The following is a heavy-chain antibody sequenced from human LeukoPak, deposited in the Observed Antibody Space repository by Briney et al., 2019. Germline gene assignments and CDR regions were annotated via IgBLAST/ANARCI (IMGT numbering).Heavy chain of an antibody. Sequence: GGSLRLSCTASGFTFCDYAMSWFRQAPGKGLEWVGFIRSKAYGGTTEYAASVKGRFTISRDDSKSIAYLQMNSLKTEDTAVYYCTRGGDVDTAMVRDFDYWGQGTLVTVSS. J-gene: IGHJ4*02. D-gene: IGHD5-18*01. CDR2: IRSKAYGGTT. CDR1: GFTFCDYA. V-gene: IGHV3-49*03. CDR3: TRGGDVDTAMVRDFDY.